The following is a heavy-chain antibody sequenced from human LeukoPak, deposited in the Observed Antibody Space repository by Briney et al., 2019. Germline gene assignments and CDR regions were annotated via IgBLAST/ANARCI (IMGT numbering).Heavy chain of an antibody. CDR2: ISSSSNTI. CDR3: ARVGIQLCVDY. CDR1: GSTFSSYS. D-gene: IGHD5-18*01. Sequence: GGSLRLSCAASGSTFSSYSMNWVRQAPGKGLEWVSYISSSSNTIYYADSVKGRFTISRDNAKNSLYLQMNSLRAEDTAVYYCARVGIQLCVDYWGQGTLVTVSS. V-gene: IGHV3-48*01. J-gene: IGHJ4*02.